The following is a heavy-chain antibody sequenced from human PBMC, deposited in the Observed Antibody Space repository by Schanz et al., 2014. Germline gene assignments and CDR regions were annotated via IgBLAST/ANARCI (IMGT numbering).Heavy chain of an antibody. CDR1: GYTFTSNG. Sequence: QVQLVQSGAEVKEPGASVKVSCKASGYTFTSNGITWVRQAPGQGLEWMGIINPSGVSTSSAQEFQGRVTFTADKSTSTAFLEVNSLRSEDTAVYCARTGYDPSLTHWGQGTLVTVSS. CDR2: INPSGVST. V-gene: IGHV1-46*03. D-gene: IGHD5-12*01. J-gene: IGHJ4*02. CDR3: ARTGYDPSLTH.